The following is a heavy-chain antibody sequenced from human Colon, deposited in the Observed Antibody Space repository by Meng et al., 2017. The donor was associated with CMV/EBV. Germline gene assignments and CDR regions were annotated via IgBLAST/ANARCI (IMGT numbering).Heavy chain of an antibody. D-gene: IGHD2-21*01. CDR3: ARAPLWLAFYLVY. CDR1: GFIFSSFP. V-gene: IGHV3-30-3*01. CDR2: ISYDGSSV. J-gene: IGHJ4*02. Sequence: GGSLRLSCVASGFIFSSFPMHWVRQSPGKGLEWVAVISYDGSSVHYADSVRGRVTISRDNSKNTLYLQMDGLTVEDTATYYCARAPLWLAFYLVYWGQGTLVTVSS.